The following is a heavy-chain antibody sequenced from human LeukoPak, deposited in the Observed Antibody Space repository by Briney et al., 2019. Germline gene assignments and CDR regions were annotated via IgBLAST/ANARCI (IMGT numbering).Heavy chain of an antibody. V-gene: IGHV1-24*01. Sequence: ASVKVSCKVSGYTLTELSMHWVRQAPGKGLEWMGGSDPEDGETIYAQKFQGRVTMTEDTSTDTAYMELSSLRSEDTAVYYCATELAARPKKSTYYFDYWGQGTLVTVSS. CDR3: ATELAARPKKSTYYFDY. D-gene: IGHD6-6*01. CDR1: GYTLTELS. J-gene: IGHJ4*02. CDR2: SDPEDGET.